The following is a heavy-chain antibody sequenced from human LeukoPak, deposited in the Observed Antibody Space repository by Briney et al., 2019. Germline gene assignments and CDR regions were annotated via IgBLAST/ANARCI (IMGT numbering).Heavy chain of an antibody. D-gene: IGHD6-13*01. CDR3: ARVRGSSWYSADYYYYYMDV. CDR1: GGSISSYY. CDR2: IYSSGST. J-gene: IGHJ6*03. Sequence: SETLSLTCTVSGGSISSYYWSWIRQPPGKGLEWIGYIYSSGSTYYNPSLKSRVTISVDTSKNQFSLKLSSVAAADTAVYYCARVRGSSWYSADYYYYYMDVWGKGTTVTVSS. V-gene: IGHV4-59*01.